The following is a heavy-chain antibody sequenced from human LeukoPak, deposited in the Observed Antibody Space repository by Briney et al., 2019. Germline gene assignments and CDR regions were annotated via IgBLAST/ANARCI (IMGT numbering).Heavy chain of an antibody. CDR1: GGSISSSSYY. CDR2: IYYSGIT. V-gene: IGHV4-39*07. CDR3: ARVRWFGESPIPNYYYYYYMDV. D-gene: IGHD3-10*01. J-gene: IGHJ6*03. Sequence: SETLSLXCTVSGGSISSSSYYWGWIRQPPGKGLEWIGSIYYSGITYYNPSLKSRVTISVDTSKNQFSLKLSSVTAADTAVYYCARVRWFGESPIPNYYYYYYMDVWGKGTTVTVSS.